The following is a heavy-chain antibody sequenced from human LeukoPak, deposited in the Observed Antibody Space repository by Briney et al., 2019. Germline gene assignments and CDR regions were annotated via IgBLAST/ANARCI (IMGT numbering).Heavy chain of an antibody. J-gene: IGHJ4*02. CDR1: GFTFGSYE. CDR2: ISSSGSTI. V-gene: IGHV3-48*03. Sequence: GGSLRLSCAASGFTFGSYEMNWVRQAPGKGLEWVSYISSSGSTIYYADSVKGRFTISRDNAKNSLYLQMNSLRAEDTAVYYCARGLIAAAAPFDYWGQGTLVTVSS. D-gene: IGHD6-13*01. CDR3: ARGLIAAAAPFDY.